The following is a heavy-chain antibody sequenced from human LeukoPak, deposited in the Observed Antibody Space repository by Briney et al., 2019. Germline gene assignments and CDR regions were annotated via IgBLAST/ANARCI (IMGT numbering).Heavy chain of an antibody. J-gene: IGHJ4*02. CDR1: GFTLSSYE. CDR3: AKGPYSSNWYVDY. V-gene: IGHV3-48*03. Sequence: GGSLRLSCAASGFTLSSYEMNWVRLAPGKGLEWISYISRTGNSIYYADSVKGRFTISRDSAKNSLYLQMNSLRAEDTAVYYCAKGPYSSNWYVDYWGQGTLVTVAS. CDR2: ISRTGNSI. D-gene: IGHD6-13*01.